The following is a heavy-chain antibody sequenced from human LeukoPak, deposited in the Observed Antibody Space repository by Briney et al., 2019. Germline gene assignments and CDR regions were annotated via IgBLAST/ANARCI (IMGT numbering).Heavy chain of an antibody. CDR1: GFTFSSYA. CDR3: ARDNVPVGATTRPDY. V-gene: IGHV3-30*04. D-gene: IGHD1-26*01. CDR2: ISYDGSNK. J-gene: IGHJ4*02. Sequence: HTGGSLRLSCAASGFTFSSYAMHWVRQAPGKGLEWVAVISYDGSNKYYADSVKGRFTISRDISKNTLYLQMNSLRAEDTALYYCARDNVPVGATTRPDYWGQGTLVTVSS.